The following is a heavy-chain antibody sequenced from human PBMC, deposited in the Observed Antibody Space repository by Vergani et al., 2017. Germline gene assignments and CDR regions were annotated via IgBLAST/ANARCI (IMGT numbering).Heavy chain of an antibody. CDR3: AKATVTFRSY. Sequence: EVQLLESGGGLVQPGGSLRLSCAASGFTFSSYAMSWVRQAPGKGLECVSAISGSGTGTYYADSVEGRFTISRDNSKNTLYLQMNSLRAEDTAIYYCAKATVTFRSYWGQGTLVTVSS. CDR1: GFTFSSYA. D-gene: IGHD4-11*01. J-gene: IGHJ4*02. V-gene: IGHV3-23*01. CDR2: ISGSGTGT.